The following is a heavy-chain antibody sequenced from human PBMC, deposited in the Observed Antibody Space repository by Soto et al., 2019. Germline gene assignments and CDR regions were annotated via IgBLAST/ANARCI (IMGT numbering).Heavy chain of an antibody. CDR1: GFSLSTSGVG. CDR3: AHKGYGDYPLDY. V-gene: IGHV2-5*02. Sequence: QITLKESGPTLVKPTQTLTLTCTFSGFSLSTSGVGVGWIRQPPGKALKWLAVVYWDDTKHYSPSLKSRLTITKDTSKNQVVLTMTNMDPVDTATYFCAHKGYGDYPLDYWGQGTLVTVSS. CDR2: VYWDDTK. D-gene: IGHD4-17*01. J-gene: IGHJ4*02.